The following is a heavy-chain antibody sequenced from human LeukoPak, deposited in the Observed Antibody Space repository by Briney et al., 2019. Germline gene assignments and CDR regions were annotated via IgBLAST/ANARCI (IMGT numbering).Heavy chain of an antibody. CDR3: ARLRITMVRGALAAFDI. J-gene: IGHJ3*02. D-gene: IGHD3-10*01. CDR2: IYPGDSDT. V-gene: IGHV5-51*01. Sequence: GESPKISCKGSGYSFTSYWIGWVRQMPGKGLEWMGIIYPGDSDTRYSPSFQGQVTISADKSISTAYLQWSSLKASDTAMYYCARLRITMVRGALAAFDIWGQGTMVTVSS. CDR1: GYSFTSYW.